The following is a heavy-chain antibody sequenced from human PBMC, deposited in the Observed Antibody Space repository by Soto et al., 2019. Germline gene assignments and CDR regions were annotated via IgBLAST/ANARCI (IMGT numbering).Heavy chain of an antibody. J-gene: IGHJ6*03. Sequence: GGSLRLSCAASGFTFDDYAMHWVRQAPGKGLEWVSGISWNSGSIGYADSVKGRFTISRDNAKNSLYLQMNSLRAEDTALYYCAKDIGDGGSSGLHYMDVWGKGTTVTVSS. CDR3: AKDIGDGGSSGLHYMDV. V-gene: IGHV3-9*01. D-gene: IGHD6-6*01. CDR2: ISWNSGSI. CDR1: GFTFDDYA.